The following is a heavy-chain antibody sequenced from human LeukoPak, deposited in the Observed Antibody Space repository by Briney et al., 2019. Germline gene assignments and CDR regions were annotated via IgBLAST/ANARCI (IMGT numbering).Heavy chain of an antibody. D-gene: IGHD3-9*01. CDR3: ARDTPLNY. CDR1: GFTFSSYS. J-gene: IGHJ4*02. CDR2: ISSSSSTI. V-gene: IGHV3-48*01. Sequence: GGSLRPSCAASGFTFSSYSMNWVRQAPGKGLEWVSYISSSSSTIYYADSVKGRFTISRDNAKNSLYLQMNSLRAEDTAVYYCARDTPLNYWGQGTLVTVSS.